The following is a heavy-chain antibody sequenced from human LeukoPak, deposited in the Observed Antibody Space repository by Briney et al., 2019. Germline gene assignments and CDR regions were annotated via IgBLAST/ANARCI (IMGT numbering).Heavy chain of an antibody. CDR3: VRADYNGGNPGSFDI. J-gene: IGHJ3*02. V-gene: IGHV4-39*07. CDR1: GASITIGAESYH. CDR2: IYYTGIS. D-gene: IGHD2-8*01. Sequence: TTSETLSLTCTVSGASITIGAESYHWGWIRQPPGKGLEWIGTIYYTGISYYNPSLESRVTSSLDTSKNQFSLTLNSVTAADTAVYYCVRADYNGGNPGSFDIWGRGTMVTVSS.